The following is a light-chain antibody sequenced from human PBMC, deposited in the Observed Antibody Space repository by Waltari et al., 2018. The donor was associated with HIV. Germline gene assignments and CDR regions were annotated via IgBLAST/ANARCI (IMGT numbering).Light chain of an antibody. J-gene: IGKJ2*01. CDR2: AAS. CDR1: QNTRGY. V-gene: IGKV1-39*01. CDR3: QQSYRTPRT. Sequence: DIQMTQPPSSLSASVGDRVTITCRATQNTRGYLNWYQQIPGKAPKHLIYAASNLQSGVPSRFSGSGSGTDFTLTIRALEPEDFASYYCQQSYRTPRTFGQGTKVEIK.